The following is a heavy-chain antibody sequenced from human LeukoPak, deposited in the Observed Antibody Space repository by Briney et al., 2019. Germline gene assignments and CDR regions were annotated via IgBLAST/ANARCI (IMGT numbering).Heavy chain of an antibody. J-gene: IGHJ6*04. CDR2: IIPLFGTA. CDR1: GGTFSSYA. Sequence: GASVKVSCKASGGTFSSYAFSWVRQAPGQGLEWMGGIIPLFGTANYAQRFQGRVTIIADKSTSTAYMELSSLRSEDTAVYYCASATLRCSGGSCYEMDVWGKGTTVTVSS. D-gene: IGHD2-15*01. CDR3: ASATLRCSGGSCYEMDV. V-gene: IGHV1-69*06.